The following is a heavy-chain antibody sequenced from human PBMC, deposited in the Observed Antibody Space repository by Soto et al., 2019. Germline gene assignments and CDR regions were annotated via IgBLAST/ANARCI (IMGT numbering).Heavy chain of an antibody. CDR3: AKGVTYYYDSSVDY. J-gene: IGHJ4*02. V-gene: IGHV3-9*01. D-gene: IGHD3-22*01. CDR1: GFTFDDYA. Sequence: LRLSCAASGFTFDDYAMHWVRQAPGKGLEWVSAISRNSYSIGYADSVRGRFTISRDNANNSLFPQMNSLRTEDTALYYCAKGVTYYYDSSVDYWGQGTLVTVSS. CDR2: ISRNSYSI.